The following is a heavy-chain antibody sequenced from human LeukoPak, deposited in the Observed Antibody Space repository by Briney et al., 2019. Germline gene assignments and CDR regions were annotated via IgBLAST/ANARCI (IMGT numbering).Heavy chain of an antibody. D-gene: IGHD3-3*01. J-gene: IGHJ4*02. CDR3: ARINFWSGYHFDY. CDR1: GFTFSSYW. CDR2: INTDGSST. V-gene: IGHV3-74*01. Sequence: GGSLRLSCASSGFTFSSYWMRWVRQAPGKGLVWVSRINTDGSSTSYADSVKGRFTISRDNAKNTLYLQMNSLRAEDTAVYYCARINFWSGYHFDYWGQGTLVTVSS.